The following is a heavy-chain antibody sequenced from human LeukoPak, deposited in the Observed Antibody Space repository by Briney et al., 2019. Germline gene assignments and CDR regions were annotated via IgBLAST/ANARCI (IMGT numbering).Heavy chain of an antibody. V-gene: IGHV3-23*01. D-gene: IGHD5-12*01. CDR3: AKGSWITFFDY. Sequence: GGSLRLSCAASGFTFSSYTMNWVRQAPGKRLEWVSAISGSGGSTYYADSVKGRFTISRDDSKNTLFPQMNSLRAEDTAVYYCAKGSWITFFDYSGERELVTASS. CDR2: ISGSGGST. CDR1: GFTFSSYT. J-gene: IGHJ4*02.